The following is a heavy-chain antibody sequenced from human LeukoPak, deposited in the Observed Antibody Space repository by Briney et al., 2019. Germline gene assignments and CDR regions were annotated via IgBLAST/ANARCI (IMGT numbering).Heavy chain of an antibody. Sequence: SETLSLTCTVSGGSITSYYWSWIRQPPGKGLEWIGYIYYSGSTNYNPSLKSRVTISVDTSKNQFSLKLSSVTAADTAVYYCARVRIQLWLYNWSDPWGQGTLVTVSS. D-gene: IGHD5-18*01. CDR1: GGSITSYY. V-gene: IGHV4-59*12. CDR3: ARVRIQLWLYNWSDP. CDR2: IYYSGST. J-gene: IGHJ5*02.